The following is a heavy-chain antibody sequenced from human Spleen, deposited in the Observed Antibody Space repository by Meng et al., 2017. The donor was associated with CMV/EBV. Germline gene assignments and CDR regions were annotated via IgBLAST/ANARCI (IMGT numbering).Heavy chain of an antibody. D-gene: IGHD2-2*01. CDR2: ISHSGST. CDR3: AREPAAAVRGGRTFDY. CDR1: GGTFGGFY. J-gene: IGHJ4*01. V-gene: IGHV4-34*01. Sequence: SETLSLTCAVYGGTFGGFYYNWIRQSPGKGLEWIGEISHSGSTTYNPSLGSRVTMSVDRSTNQFSLKLSSVTATDTAVYYCAREPAAAVRGGRTFDYWGQGALVTVSS.